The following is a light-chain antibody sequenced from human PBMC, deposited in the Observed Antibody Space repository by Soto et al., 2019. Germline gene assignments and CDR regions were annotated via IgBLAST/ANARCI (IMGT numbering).Light chain of an antibody. Sequence: EIVMTQSPASLYLSPGERATLSCRASQSVNIKLAWYQQKPGQSPRLLFYGASNRATGIPDRFSGIGSETEFFLPISSLQADDSSVYFCQQYKNWPTWTFRQGTKVDIK. CDR1: QSVNIK. CDR3: QQYKNWPTWT. CDR2: GAS. V-gene: IGKV3D-15*01. J-gene: IGKJ1*01.